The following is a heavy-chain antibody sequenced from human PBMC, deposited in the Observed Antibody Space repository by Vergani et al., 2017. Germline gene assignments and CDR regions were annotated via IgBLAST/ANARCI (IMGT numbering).Heavy chain of an antibody. V-gene: IGHV4-39*01. CDR3: ARLSPHWGGNSVII. Sequence: QLQESGPGLVKPSETLSLTCTVSGGSISSHYYWGCIRQPPGKGLEWIGSIYYSGNTYYHPSLKSRVTISVDTSRNQFSLKLTSVTAADTAMYYCARLSPHWGGNSVIIWGQGTLVTVSS. CDR1: GGSISSHYY. D-gene: IGHD4-23*01. J-gene: IGHJ4*02. CDR2: IYYSGNT.